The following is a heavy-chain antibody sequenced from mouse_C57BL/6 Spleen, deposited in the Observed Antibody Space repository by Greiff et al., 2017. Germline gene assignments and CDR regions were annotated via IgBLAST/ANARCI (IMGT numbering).Heavy chain of an antibody. CDR1: GYTFTDYY. J-gene: IGHJ2*01. CDR2: INPNNGGT. V-gene: IGHV1-26*01. D-gene: IGHD1-1*01. Sequence: EVQLQQSGPELVKPGASVKISCKASGYTFTDYYMNWVKQSHGKRLEWIGDINPNNGGTSYNQKFKGKATLTVDKSSSTAYMELRSLTSEDSAVYYCTKAVEDYFDYWGQGTTLTVSS. CDR3: TKAVEDYFDY.